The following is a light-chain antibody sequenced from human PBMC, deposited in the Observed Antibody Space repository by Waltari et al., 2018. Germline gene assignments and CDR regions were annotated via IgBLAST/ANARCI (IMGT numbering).Light chain of an antibody. V-gene: IGLV2-11*01. CDR1: TRAVDGYHY. Sequence: QSALTQPRPVSGSPGQSVPIPCTGTTRAVDGYHYFSWFQQPPGKAPKPIIYDVSERPSGVPDRFSGSKSDNTASLTISGLQAEDEADYYCCSYAGSYTYVFGSGTKVTVL. CDR3: CSYAGSYTYV. CDR2: DVS. J-gene: IGLJ1*01.